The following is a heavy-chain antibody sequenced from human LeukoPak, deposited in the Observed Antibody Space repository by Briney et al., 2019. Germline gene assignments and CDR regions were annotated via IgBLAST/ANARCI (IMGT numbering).Heavy chain of an antibody. Sequence: GGSLRLSCAASGFTFSSYSMNWVRQAPGKGLEWVSYISSSSSTIYYADSVKGRFTISRDNAKNSLYLQMNSLRAEDTAVYYYARALRYFDWLSTSPEYNWFDPWGQGTLVTVSS. CDR3: ARALRYFDWLSTSPEYNWFDP. D-gene: IGHD3-9*01. J-gene: IGHJ5*02. V-gene: IGHV3-48*01. CDR2: ISSSSSTI. CDR1: GFTFSSYS.